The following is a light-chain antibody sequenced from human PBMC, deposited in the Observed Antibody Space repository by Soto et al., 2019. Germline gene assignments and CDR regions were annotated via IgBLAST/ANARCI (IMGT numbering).Light chain of an antibody. CDR2: GAL. V-gene: IGKV3-11*01. J-gene: IGKJ5*01. CDR3: QQRSNWPPIT. CDR1: QSVSSY. Sequence: EIVLTQSPATLSLSPGERATLSCRASQSVSSYLAWYQQKPGQAPRLLIYGALSRATGIPDRFSGSGSGTDFTLTISSLEPEDAAVYYCQQRSNWPPITFGQGTRLEIK.